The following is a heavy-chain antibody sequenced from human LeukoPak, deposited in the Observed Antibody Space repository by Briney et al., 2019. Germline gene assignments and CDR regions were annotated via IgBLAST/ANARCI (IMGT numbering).Heavy chain of an antibody. J-gene: IGHJ4*02. CDR2: IYYSRST. V-gene: IGHV4-39*01. D-gene: IGHD2-2*01. CDR3: ARHKRAAMSSFDY. Sequence: SETLSLTCTVSGGSISSSSYYWGWIRQPPGKGLEWIGSIYYSRSTYYNPSLKSRVTISVDTSKNQFSLKLSSVTAADTAVYYCARHKRAAMSSFDYWGQGTLVTVSS. CDR1: GGSISSSSYY.